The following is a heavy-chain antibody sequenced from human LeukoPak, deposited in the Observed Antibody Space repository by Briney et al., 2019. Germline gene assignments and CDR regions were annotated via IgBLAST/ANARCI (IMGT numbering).Heavy chain of an antibody. CDR1: GGSISSSSYY. CDR2: IYYSGST. J-gene: IGHJ3*02. V-gene: IGHV4-39*01. Sequence: PSETLSLTCTVSGGSISSSSYYWGWIRQPPSKCLAWFGSIYYSGSTYYNPSLKSRVTISVDTSKNQFSLKLSSVTAADTAVYYCARQPDYYDSSGYYYGAFDIWGQGTMVTVSS. CDR3: ARQPDYYDSSGYYYGAFDI. D-gene: IGHD3-22*01.